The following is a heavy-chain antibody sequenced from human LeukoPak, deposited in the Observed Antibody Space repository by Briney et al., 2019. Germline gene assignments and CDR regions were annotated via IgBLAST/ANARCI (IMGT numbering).Heavy chain of an antibody. CDR2: IYPFDSDT. CDR3: ALVRGDYGLSYYYGMDV. CDR1: GYSFTSYW. Sequence: GESLKISCKGSGYSFTSYWIGWVRQMPGKGLEWMGIIYPFDSDTRYSPSFQGQVTTSADKSVSTAYLQWSSLKASDTAMYYCALVRGDYGLSYYYGMDVWGQGTTVTVSS. D-gene: IGHD3-10*01. J-gene: IGHJ6*02. V-gene: IGHV5-51*01.